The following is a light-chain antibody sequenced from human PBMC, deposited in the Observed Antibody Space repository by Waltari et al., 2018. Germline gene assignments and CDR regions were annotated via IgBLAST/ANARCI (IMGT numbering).Light chain of an antibody. CDR3: SSYTVSNTVV. Sequence: SPGQSITISCIGTRSDVAYYNYVSWYAQQPGKAPKLIIYDVTQRPSGVSNRFSGTKSGNTASLTIAGLQAEDEADYYCSSYTVSNTVVFGGGTKVTVL. J-gene: IGLJ2*01. CDR1: RSDVAYYNY. V-gene: IGLV2-14*03. CDR2: DVT.